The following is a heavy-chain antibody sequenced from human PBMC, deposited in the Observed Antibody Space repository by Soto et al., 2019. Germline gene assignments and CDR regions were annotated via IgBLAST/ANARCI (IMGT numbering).Heavy chain of an antibody. Sequence: QVQLVQSGAEEKKPGASVKVSCKASGYTFTSYAVHWVRQAPGQRLEWMGWINAGHGNTKYSQKFQGRVTITRDTSASTAYMELSSLRSEDTAVYYCARLKGFVYRGSWFDPWGQGTLVTVSS. CDR1: GYTFTSYA. CDR3: ARLKGFVYRGSWFDP. D-gene: IGHD4-4*01. V-gene: IGHV1-3*05. J-gene: IGHJ5*02. CDR2: INAGHGNT.